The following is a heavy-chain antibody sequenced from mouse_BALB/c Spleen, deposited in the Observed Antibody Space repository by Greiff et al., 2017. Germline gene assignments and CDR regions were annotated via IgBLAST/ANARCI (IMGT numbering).Heavy chain of an antibody. CDR2: INPSTGYT. D-gene: IGHD1-1*01. J-gene: IGHJ3*01. CDR3: ARRGYGTRGKSWFAY. V-gene: IGHV1-7*01. Sequence: VQLQQSGAELAKPGASVKMSCKASGYTFTSYWMHWVKQRPGQGLEWIGYINPSTGYTEYNQKFKDKATLTADKSSSTAYMQLSSLTSEDSAVYYCARRGYGTRGKSWFAYWGQGTLVTVSA. CDR1: GYTFTSYW.